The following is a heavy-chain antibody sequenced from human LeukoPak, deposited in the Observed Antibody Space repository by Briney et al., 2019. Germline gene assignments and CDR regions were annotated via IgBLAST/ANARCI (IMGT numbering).Heavy chain of an antibody. CDR3: ARAMGYNDSSFDD. J-gene: IGHJ4*02. CDR2: IYSGGST. D-gene: IGHD3-22*01. CDR1: CFTVSSNY. V-gene: IGHV3-53*01. Sequence: GGSLRLSCAASCFTVSSNYMSWVRQAPGKGLEWVSVIYSGGSTYYADSVKGRFTISRDNSKNTLYLQMNSLRAEDTAVYYCARAMGYNDSSFDDWGQGTLVTVSS.